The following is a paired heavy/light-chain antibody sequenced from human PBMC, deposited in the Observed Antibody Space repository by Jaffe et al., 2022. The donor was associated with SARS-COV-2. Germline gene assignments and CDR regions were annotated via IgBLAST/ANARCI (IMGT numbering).Heavy chain of an antibody. V-gene: IGHV3-30*18. D-gene: IGHD2-15*01. Sequence: QVELVESGGGVVQPGRSLRLSCTASGFIFSDYGMHWVRQAPGKGLEWLTVISYDENNKFYADSVKGRLTVSRDNSKNTIYLQMNNLRPEDTAVYYCAKGGKFYTVDYGHFDHWGQGTLVTVSS. J-gene: IGHJ4*02. CDR2: ISYDENNK. CDR1: GFIFSDYG. CDR3: AKGGKFYTVDYGHFDH.
Light chain of an antibody. J-gene: IGLJ3*02. Sequence: QTVVTQESSLSVSPGGTVTLTCGLTSGSVATNYYPSWYQQTPGQAPRTLMYDTSTRSSGVPDRFSGFILGNKAALRITGAQADDESDYYCVLHMGSGSYLFGGGTKLTVL. CDR3: VLHMGSGSYL. CDR1: SGSVATNYY. CDR2: DTS. V-gene: IGLV8-61*01.